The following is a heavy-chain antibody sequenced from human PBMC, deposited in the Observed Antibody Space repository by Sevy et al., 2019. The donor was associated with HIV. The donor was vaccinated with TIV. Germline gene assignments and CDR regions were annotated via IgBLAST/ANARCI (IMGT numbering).Heavy chain of an antibody. CDR1: GFTFSNVW. J-gene: IGHJ5*02. Sequence: GGSLRRSCATSGFTFSNVWMTWVRQAPGKGLEWVGRIKSKSDGETTDYAAPVKDRFTISRDDSKNMLYLEMSSLKSEDTAIYYCTTGFHYGSGSLSSWGQGTLVTVSS. CDR3: TTGFHYGSGSLSS. D-gene: IGHD3-10*01. CDR2: IKSKSDGETT. V-gene: IGHV3-15*01.